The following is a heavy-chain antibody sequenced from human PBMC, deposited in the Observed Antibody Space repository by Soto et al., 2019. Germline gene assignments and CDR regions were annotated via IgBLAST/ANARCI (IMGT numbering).Heavy chain of an antibody. CDR2: ISAYNGNT. D-gene: IGHD3-10*01. V-gene: IGHV1-18*01. CDR1: GYRFARYA. J-gene: IGHJ5*02. CDR3: EIERVTLVRGPKNWVAP. Sequence: QVHLVQSGGEVKKTGASVTVSCKASGYRFARYAIGWVRQAPGQGLERVGWISAYNGNTRYAQQLQGRVTMTTDTSTSTAYMELRSLKPAATAVYYCEIERVTLVRGPKNWVAPWGPGTLVTVSS.